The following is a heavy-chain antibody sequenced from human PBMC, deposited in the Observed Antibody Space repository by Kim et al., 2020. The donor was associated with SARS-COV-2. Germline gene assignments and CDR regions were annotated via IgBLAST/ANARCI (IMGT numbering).Heavy chain of an antibody. J-gene: IGHJ4*02. CDR1: GGSISSYH. Sequence: SETLSLTCTVSGGSISSYHWRWIRQPPGKGLEWIGYIYYSGSTYSNPSLKSRVTISLGTSKNQFSLKLSSVTAADTAVYYCAREVDSNGWGYYFDYWGQGTLVTVSS. CDR3: AREVDSNGWGYYFDY. CDR2: IYYSGST. D-gene: IGHD6-19*01. V-gene: IGHV4-59*13.